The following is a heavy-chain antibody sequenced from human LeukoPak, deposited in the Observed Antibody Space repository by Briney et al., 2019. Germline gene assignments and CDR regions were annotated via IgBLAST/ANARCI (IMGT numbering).Heavy chain of an antibody. CDR1: GGSFSGFY. J-gene: IGHJ3*02. CDR3: ARHLMTTDAFDI. D-gene: IGHD4-17*01. V-gene: IGHV4-34*01. Sequence: PSETLSLTCTVYGGSFSGFYWSWIRQPPGKGLEWIGEINPSGSTDYNPSLKSRVTISVDTSKNQFSLKLSSVTAADTAVYYCARHLMTTDAFDIWGQGTMVTVSS. CDR2: INPSGST.